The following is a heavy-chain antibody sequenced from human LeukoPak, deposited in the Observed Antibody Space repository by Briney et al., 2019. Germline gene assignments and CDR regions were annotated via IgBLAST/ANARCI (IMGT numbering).Heavy chain of an antibody. CDR2: INSDGSST. V-gene: IGHV3-74*01. D-gene: IGHD1-26*01. CDR1: GFTFSSYW. J-gene: IGHJ5*02. Sequence: GGSLRLFCAASGFTFSSYWMHWVRQAPGKGLVWGSRINSDGSSTIYADSAKGGFTISRDNAKNSLYLQMNSLITEDTAVYYCARDRGGSYYRNWFDPWGEGTLVTVSS. CDR3: ARDRGGSYYRNWFDP.